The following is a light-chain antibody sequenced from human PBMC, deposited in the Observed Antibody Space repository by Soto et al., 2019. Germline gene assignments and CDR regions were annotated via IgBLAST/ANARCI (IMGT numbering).Light chain of an antibody. Sequence: DIKMTQSPSTLSASVGDRVTITCRASQSVNRWLDWYQQKPGKAPKLLIYETSSLESGVPSRFSGSGSGTEFTLTISSLQPDDFATYFCQQYNSDPITFGQGTRLEIK. CDR1: QSVNRW. CDR2: ETS. J-gene: IGKJ5*01. V-gene: IGKV1-5*03. CDR3: QQYNSDPIT.